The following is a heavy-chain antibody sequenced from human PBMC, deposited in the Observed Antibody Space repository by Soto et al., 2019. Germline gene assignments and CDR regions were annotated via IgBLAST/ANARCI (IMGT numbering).Heavy chain of an antibody. D-gene: IGHD4-17*01. CDR3: ARGYGGYVRDY. CDR1: GFTFSGSA. CDR2: IRSKSNSYAT. J-gene: IGHJ4*02. Sequence: EVQLVESGGGLVQPGGSLKLSCAVSGFTFSGSAMHWVRQASGEGLEWVGHIRSKSNSYATAYAASLKGRFTISRDDSKNPAYLQTNSLKTEDTAVYYCARGYGGYVRDYWGQGTLVTVSS. V-gene: IGHV3-73*01.